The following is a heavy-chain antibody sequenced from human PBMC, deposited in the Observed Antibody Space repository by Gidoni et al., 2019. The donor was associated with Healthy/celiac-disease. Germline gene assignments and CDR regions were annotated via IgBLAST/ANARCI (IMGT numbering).Heavy chain of an antibody. J-gene: IGHJ6*03. CDR3: AKDMKMATTWDYYYYYMDV. CDR1: GFTFDDYA. D-gene: IGHD5-12*01. V-gene: IGHV3-9*01. Sequence: EVQLVESGGGLVQPGRSLRPSCASSGFTFDDYAMPWVRQAPGKGLEWVSGISWNSGSIGYADSVKGRFTISRDNAKNSLYLQMNSLRAEDTALYYCAKDMKMATTWDYYYYYMDVWGKGTTVTVSS. CDR2: ISWNSGSI.